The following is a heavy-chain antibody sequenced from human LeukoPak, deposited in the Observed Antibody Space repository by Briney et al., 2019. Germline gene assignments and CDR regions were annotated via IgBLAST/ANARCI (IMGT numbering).Heavy chain of an antibody. CDR2: INPNSGGT. V-gene: IGHV1-2*02. J-gene: IGHJ4*02. CDR3: TAAGTSPNAGMTPYYFDY. CDR1: GYTFTGYY. Sequence: ASVTVSCKASGYTFTGYYMHWVRQAPGQGLEWMGWINPNSGGTNYAQKFQGRVTMTRDTSISTAYMELSRLRSDDTAVYYCTAAGTSPNAGMTPYYFDYWGQGTLVTVSS. D-gene: IGHD6-13*01.